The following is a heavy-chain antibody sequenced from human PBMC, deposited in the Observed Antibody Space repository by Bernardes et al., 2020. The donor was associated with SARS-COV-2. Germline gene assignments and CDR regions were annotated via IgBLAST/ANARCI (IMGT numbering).Heavy chain of an antibody. V-gene: IGHV1-2*04. CDR2: INPNSGGT. CDR3: ARVRAAAANYGMDV. Sequence: ASVKVSCKASGYTFTGYYMHWVRQAPGQGLEWMGWINPNSGGTNYAQKFQGWVTMTRDTSISTAYMELSRLRSDDTAVYYCARVRAAAANYGMDVWGQGTTVTVSS. CDR1: GYTFTGYY. J-gene: IGHJ6*02. D-gene: IGHD6-25*01.